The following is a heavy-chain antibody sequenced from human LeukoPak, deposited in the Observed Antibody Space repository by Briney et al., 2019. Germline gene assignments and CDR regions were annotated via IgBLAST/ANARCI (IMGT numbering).Heavy chain of an antibody. CDR2: IKSKVNGGTT. V-gene: IGHV3-15*01. Sequence: GGSLRLSCVASGFTFSNAWMNWVRQAPGKGLEWVGRIKSKVNGGTTDYAAPVKGRFTISRDDSKNTVYLQMDSLNTEDTAVYYRSTGGYFFDFWGQGTLVTVSS. J-gene: IGHJ4*02. D-gene: IGHD3-16*01. CDR1: GFTFSNAW. CDR3: STGGYFFDF.